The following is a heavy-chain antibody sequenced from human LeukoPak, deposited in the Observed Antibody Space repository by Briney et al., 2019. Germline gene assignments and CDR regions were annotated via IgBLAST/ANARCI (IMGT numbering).Heavy chain of an antibody. CDR2: IYHSGST. J-gene: IGHJ4*02. D-gene: IGHD3-22*01. Sequence: SETLSLTCAVSGGSISSGGYSWSWIRQPPGKGLEWIGYIYHSGSTYYNPSLKSRVTISVDTSKNQFSLKLSSVTAADTAVFYCARRNYYDSSGYQYYFDYWGQGTLVTVSS. V-gene: IGHV4-30-2*05. CDR1: GGSISSGGYS. CDR3: ARRNYYDSSGYQYYFDY.